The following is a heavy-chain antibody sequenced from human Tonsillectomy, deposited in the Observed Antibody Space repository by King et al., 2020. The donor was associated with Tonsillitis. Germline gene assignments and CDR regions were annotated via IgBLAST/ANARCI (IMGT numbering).Heavy chain of an antibody. CDR2: IYYSGST. CDR3: ARGGDFWSGYPYYFDY. CDR1: GGSISSYY. Sequence: LQLQESGPGLVKPSETLSLTCTVSGGSISSYYWSWIRQPPGKGLEWIGYIYYSGSTNYNPSLKSRVTISVDTSKNQFSLKLSSVTAADTAVYYCARGGDFWSGYPYYFDYWGQGTLVTVSS. D-gene: IGHD3-3*01. V-gene: IGHV4-59*01. J-gene: IGHJ4*02.